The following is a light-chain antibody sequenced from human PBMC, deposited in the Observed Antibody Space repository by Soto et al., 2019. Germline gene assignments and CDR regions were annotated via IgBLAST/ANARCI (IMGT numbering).Light chain of an antibody. J-gene: IGKJ4*01. CDR2: DVS. Sequence: EIVLTQSPATLSLSPGKRATLSCRASQSVDSYFTWYQQKPGQAPRLLIYDVSKRATGIPVRFSGSGSGTDFTLTISSLEPEDVAVYYCQQRRNWPLTFGGGTKVEIK. CDR1: QSVDSY. CDR3: QQRRNWPLT. V-gene: IGKV3-11*01.